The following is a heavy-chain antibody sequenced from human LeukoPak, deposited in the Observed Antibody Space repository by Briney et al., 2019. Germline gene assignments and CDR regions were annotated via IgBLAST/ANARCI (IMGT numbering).Heavy chain of an antibody. J-gene: IGHJ6*03. CDR1: GFTFSLYA. CDR3: ARESQAGYCSGGSCYSGYYYYYMDV. V-gene: IGHV3-21*05. D-gene: IGHD2-15*01. CDR2: INDDSSDI. Sequence: GGSLRLSCAASGFTFSLYAMNWVRQAPGKGLEWVSYINDDSSDIHYAGSVRGRFTISRDDARKTLYLQLSSLRVEDTAVYYCARESQAGYCSGGSCYSGYYYYYMDVWGKGTTVTVSS.